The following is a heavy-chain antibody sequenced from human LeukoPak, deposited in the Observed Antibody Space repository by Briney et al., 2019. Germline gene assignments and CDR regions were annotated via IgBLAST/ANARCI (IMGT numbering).Heavy chain of an antibody. D-gene: IGHD2-2*01. J-gene: IGHJ4*02. CDR1: GFTFSTYA. Sequence: PGGSLRLSCAGSGFTFSTYAMSWVRQAPGKGLEWVSTISGPGATTWYAESVKGRFTISRDNSRSTLFVQLNSLRAEDTAVYYCAKDRRSCVGASCLLHQDWGQGTPVTVSS. V-gene: IGHV3-23*01. CDR2: ISGPGATT. CDR3: AKDRRSCVGASCLLHQD.